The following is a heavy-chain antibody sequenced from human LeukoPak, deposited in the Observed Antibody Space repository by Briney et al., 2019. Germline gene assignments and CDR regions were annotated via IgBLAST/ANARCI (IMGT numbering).Heavy chain of an antibody. CDR3: TRDFGGYCSGGSCYSGWSDY. CDR1: GSNFSSHS. CDR2: IISSGSYI. Sequence: GGSLRLSCAASGSNFSSHSMNWVRQAPGKGLEWVSSIISSGSYIYYADSVKGRFTISRDNAKNSLFLQMNSLRAEDTAVYYCTRDFGGYCSGGSCYSGWSDYWGQGTLVTVSS. V-gene: IGHV3-21*01. J-gene: IGHJ4*02. D-gene: IGHD2-15*01.